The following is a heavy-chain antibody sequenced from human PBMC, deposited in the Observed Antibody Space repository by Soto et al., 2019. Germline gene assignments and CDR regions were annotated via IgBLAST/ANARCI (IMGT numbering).Heavy chain of an antibody. CDR3: ERETSTGNYYMDV. CDR2: ISTSSSNI. CDR1: GFSFSYYG. V-gene: IGHV3-48*01. J-gene: IGHJ6*03. Sequence: EVQLVESGGGLVQPGGSLRLSCAASGFSFSYYGMNCVRQAPGKGLEWVSYISTSSSNIYYADSVKGRFTISRDNAKNSVSLQMNSLRAADTAVYYCERETSTGNYYMDVWGKGTTVTVSS. D-gene: IGHD2-2*01.